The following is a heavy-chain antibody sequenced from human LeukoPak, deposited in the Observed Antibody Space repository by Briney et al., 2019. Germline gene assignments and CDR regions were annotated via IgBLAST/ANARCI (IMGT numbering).Heavy chain of an antibody. CDR2: ISDDGSNK. J-gene: IGHJ4*02. CDR3: ARGGRATVVTTAAF. V-gene: IGHV3-30*04. Sequence: GRSLRLSCAASGFTLSNYAMYWVRQAPGKGLEWLAVISDDGSNKYYADSVKGRFTISRDNSKNTLYLQMNSLRAEDTAVYYCARGGRATVVTTAAFWGQGTLVTVSS. D-gene: IGHD4-23*01. CDR1: GFTLSNYA.